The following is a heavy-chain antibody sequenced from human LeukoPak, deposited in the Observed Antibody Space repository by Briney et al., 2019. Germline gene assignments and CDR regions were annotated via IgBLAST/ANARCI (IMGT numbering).Heavy chain of an antibody. V-gene: IGHV3-21*01. J-gene: IGHJ3*02. D-gene: IGHD2-8*01. Sequence: PGGSLRLSCAASGFTFSAHSVNWVRQAPGKGLEWVSSFGTRSTSIYYADSVKGRFAISRDNARNSLFLQMNSLRAEDTAVYYCAREYDEAFDIWGQGTMVTVSS. CDR2: FGTRSTSI. CDR1: GFTFSAHS. CDR3: AREYDEAFDI.